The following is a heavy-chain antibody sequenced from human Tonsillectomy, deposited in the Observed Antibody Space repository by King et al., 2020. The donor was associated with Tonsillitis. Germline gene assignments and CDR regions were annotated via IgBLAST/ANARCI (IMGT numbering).Heavy chain of an antibody. CDR3: ARGGYSGYDRTHYFDY. J-gene: IGHJ4*02. CDR2: IKQDGSEK. CDR1: GFTFSFYW. V-gene: IGHV3-7*03. D-gene: IGHD5-12*01. Sequence: QLVQSGGGLVQPGGSLRLSCAASGFTFSFYWMSWVRQAPGKGLEWVANIKQDGSEKHYVESVKGRFTISRDNAKNSLYLQMNSLRVEDTAVYYCARGGYSGYDRTHYFDYWGQGSLVSVSS.